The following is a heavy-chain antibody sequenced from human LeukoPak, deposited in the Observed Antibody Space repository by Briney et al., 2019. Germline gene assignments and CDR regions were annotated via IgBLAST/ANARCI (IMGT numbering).Heavy chain of an antibody. V-gene: IGHV4-59*01. CDR3: ARANVVTAIDY. CDR2: MYYSGSS. J-gene: IGHJ4*02. CDR1: GGSISSYF. D-gene: IGHD2-21*02. Sequence: SETLSLTCTVSGGSISSYFWSWIRQPPGKGLEWIGYMYYSGSSNYKPSLKSRVTISIDTSKSQFSLKLSSVTAADTAVYYCARANVVTAIDYWGQGSLVTVSS.